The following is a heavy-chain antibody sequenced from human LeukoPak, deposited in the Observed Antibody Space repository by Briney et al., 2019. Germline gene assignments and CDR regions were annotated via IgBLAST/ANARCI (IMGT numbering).Heavy chain of an antibody. Sequence: GGSLRLSCAASGFTFSSYEMKWVRQAAGKGLEWVSYISSSGSTIYYADSVKGRFNISRDNAKNSLYLQMNSLRAEDTAVYYCARTRSVTPPFDYWGQGTLVTVSS. CDR2: ISSSGSTI. CDR1: GFTFSSYE. CDR3: ARTRSVTPPFDY. J-gene: IGHJ4*02. D-gene: IGHD4-17*01. V-gene: IGHV3-48*03.